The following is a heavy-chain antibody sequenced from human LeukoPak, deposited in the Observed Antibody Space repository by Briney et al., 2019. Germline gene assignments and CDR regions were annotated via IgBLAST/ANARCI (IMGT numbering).Heavy chain of an antibody. Sequence: SETLSLTCTVSGGSISSYYWSWIRQPPGKGLEWIGYIYYSGSTNYNPSLKSRVTISVDTSKNQFSLKLSSVTAADTAVYYCARGSSSHVDYWGQGTLVTVSS. V-gene: IGHV4-59*01. CDR3: ARGSSSHVDY. CDR1: GGSISSYY. CDR2: IYYSGST. J-gene: IGHJ4*02. D-gene: IGHD6-6*01.